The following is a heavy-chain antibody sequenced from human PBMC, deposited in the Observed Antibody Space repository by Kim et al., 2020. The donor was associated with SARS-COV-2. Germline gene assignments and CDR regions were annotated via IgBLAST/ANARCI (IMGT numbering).Heavy chain of an antibody. V-gene: IGHV4-39*01. D-gene: IGHD3-22*01. Sequence: SETLSLTCTVSGGSISSSSYYWGWIRQPPGKGLEWFGSIYYSGSTYYNPSLKSRVTISVDTSKNQFSLKLSSVTAADTAVYYCATHHYYDSSGYPYWGQGTLVTVSS. CDR1: GGSISSSSYY. CDR3: ATHHYYDSSGYPY. CDR2: IYYSGST. J-gene: IGHJ4*02.